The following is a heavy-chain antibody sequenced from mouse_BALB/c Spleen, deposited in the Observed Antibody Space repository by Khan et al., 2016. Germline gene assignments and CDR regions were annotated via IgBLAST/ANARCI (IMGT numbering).Heavy chain of an antibody. CDR2: ISYSGNT. CDR3: ARVYWGDFDY. Sequence: EVQLQESGPGLVKPSQSLSLTCTVTGYSITSDYAWNWIRQFPGNKLEWMGYISYSGNTNYNPSLRSRISITRDTSKNQFFLQLNSVTTEDTATXYCARVYWGDFDYWGQVTTLTVSS. D-gene: IGHD1-1*01. CDR1: GYSITSDYA. V-gene: IGHV3-2*02. J-gene: IGHJ2*01.